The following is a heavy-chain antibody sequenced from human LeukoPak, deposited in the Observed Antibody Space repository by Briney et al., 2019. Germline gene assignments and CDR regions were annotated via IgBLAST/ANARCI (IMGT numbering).Heavy chain of an antibody. V-gene: IGHV5-51*01. Sequence: GESLKISCKGSRYSFTTYWIGWVRQMPGKGLEWMGIIYPGDSDSRYSPSFQGQVTISADKSISTAYLRWSSLKASDTAIYYCARRCGGSCYDYWGQGTLVTVSS. D-gene: IGHD2-15*01. J-gene: IGHJ4*02. CDR3: ARRCGGSCYDY. CDR2: IYPGDSDS. CDR1: RYSFTTYW.